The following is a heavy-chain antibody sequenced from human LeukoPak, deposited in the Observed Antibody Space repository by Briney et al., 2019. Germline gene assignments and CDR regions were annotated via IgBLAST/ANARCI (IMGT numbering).Heavy chain of an antibody. CDR2: INGSGGST. J-gene: IGHJ4*02. Sequence: GGSLRLSCETSGYTFSSYSMSWVRQAPGKGLEWVSGINGSGGSTYYADSVKGRFTISTDNSKNTLYLQMNSLRAEDTAVYYCAKVMGSGWYNFDYWGQGTLVTVSS. V-gene: IGHV3-23*01. D-gene: IGHD6-19*01. CDR1: GYTFSSYS. CDR3: AKVMGSGWYNFDY.